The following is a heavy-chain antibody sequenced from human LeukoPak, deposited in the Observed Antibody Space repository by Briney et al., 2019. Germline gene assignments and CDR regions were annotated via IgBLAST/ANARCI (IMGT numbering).Heavy chain of an antibody. J-gene: IGHJ4*02. CDR1: GYTFTGYY. V-gene: IGHV1-2*02. CDR3: AREDWRSGYGLLRGYYFDY. D-gene: IGHD3-22*01. CDR2: INPNSGGT. Sequence: ASVKVSCKASGYTFTGYYMHWVRQAPGQGLEWMGWINPNSGGTNYAQKFQGRVTMTRDTSISTAYMELSRLRSDDTAVYCCAREDWRSGYGLLRGYYFDYWGQGTLVSVSS.